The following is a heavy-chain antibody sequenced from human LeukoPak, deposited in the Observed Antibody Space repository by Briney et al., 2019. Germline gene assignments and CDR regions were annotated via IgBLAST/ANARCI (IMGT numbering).Heavy chain of an antibody. CDR3: AKSRVAPADY. Sequence: PGGSLRLSCAASGFIFSNAWMSWVRQAPGKGLEWVSAISGSGGSTYYADSVKGRFTISRDNSKNTLYLQMNSLRAEDTAVYYCAKSRVAPADYWGQGTLVTVSS. V-gene: IGHV3-23*01. J-gene: IGHJ4*02. CDR1: GFIFSNAW. D-gene: IGHD3-3*01. CDR2: ISGSGGST.